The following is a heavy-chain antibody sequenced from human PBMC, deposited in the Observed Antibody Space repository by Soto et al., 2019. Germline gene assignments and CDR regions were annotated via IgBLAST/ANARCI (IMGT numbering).Heavy chain of an antibody. Sequence: ASVKVSCKASGYTFSDYYVHWVRQAPGQGLEWMGWINPYSGATNYAQKFQDWVTMTGDASVSTAYLELTTLVSDDTAVYYCARARANVAPIWFDPWGQGTLVTVSS. V-gene: IGHV1-2*04. CDR1: GYTFSDYY. CDR2: INPYSGAT. CDR3: ARARANVAPIWFDP. J-gene: IGHJ5*02. D-gene: IGHD5-12*01.